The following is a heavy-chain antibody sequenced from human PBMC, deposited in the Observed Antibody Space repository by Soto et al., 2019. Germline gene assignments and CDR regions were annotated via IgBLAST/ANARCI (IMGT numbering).Heavy chain of an antibody. Sequence: ASETLSLTCAVYGGSFSGYYWSWIRQPPGKGLEWIGEINHSGSTNYNPSLKSRVTISVDTSKNQFSLKLSSVTAADTAVYYCARRGTLSIAVAGNYYYYGMDVWGQGTTVTVSS. D-gene: IGHD6-19*01. CDR2: INHSGST. CDR1: GGSFSGYY. J-gene: IGHJ6*02. CDR3: ARRGTLSIAVAGNYYYYGMDV. V-gene: IGHV4-34*01.